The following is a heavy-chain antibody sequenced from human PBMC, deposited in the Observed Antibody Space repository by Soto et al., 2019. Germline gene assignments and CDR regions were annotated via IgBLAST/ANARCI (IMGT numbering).Heavy chain of an antibody. J-gene: IGHJ6*02. V-gene: IGHV1-69*13. CDR3: ARNTGYSSGWYHYYYGMDV. D-gene: IGHD6-19*01. Sequence: SVKVSCKASGGTFSSYAISWVRQAPGQGLEWMGGIIPIFGTANYAQKFQGRVTITADESTSTACMELSSLRSEDTAVYYCARNTGYSSGWYHYYYGMDVWGQGTTVTVSS. CDR2: IIPIFGTA. CDR1: GGTFSSYA.